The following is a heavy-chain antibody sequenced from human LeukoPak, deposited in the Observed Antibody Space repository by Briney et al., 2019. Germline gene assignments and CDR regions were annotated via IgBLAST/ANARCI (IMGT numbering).Heavy chain of an antibody. D-gene: IGHD4-17*01. CDR2: IYTSGST. CDR1: GGSISSGGYY. Sequence: SETLSLTCTVSGGSISSGGYYWSWIRQPAGKGLEWIGRIYTSGSTNYNPSLKSRVTMSVDTSKNQFSLKLSSVTAADTAVYYCARGDGDYGGLDYWGQGTLVTVSS. CDR3: ARGDGDYGGLDY. V-gene: IGHV4-61*02. J-gene: IGHJ4*02.